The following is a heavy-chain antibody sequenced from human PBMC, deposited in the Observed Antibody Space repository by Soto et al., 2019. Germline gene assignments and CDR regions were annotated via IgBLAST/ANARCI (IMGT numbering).Heavy chain of an antibody. V-gene: IGHV3-53*01. CDR1: GFTVSSNY. CDR3: ARDTEHSSWYFDY. J-gene: IGHJ4*02. CDR2: IYSGGST. D-gene: IGHD6-6*01. Sequence: EVQLVESGGGLIQPGGSLRLSCAASGFTVSSNYMSWVRQAPGKGLEWVSVIYSGGSTYYADSVKGRFTISRDNSKNTLYLQMNSLRAEDTAVYYWARDTEHSSWYFDYWGQGTLVTVSS.